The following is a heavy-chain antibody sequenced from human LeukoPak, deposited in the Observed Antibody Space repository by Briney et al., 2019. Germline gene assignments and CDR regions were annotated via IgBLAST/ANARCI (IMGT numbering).Heavy chain of an antibody. CDR2: INHSGST. J-gene: IGHJ6*03. D-gene: IGHD3-16*02. V-gene: IGHV4-34*01. Sequence: SETLSLTCAVYGGSFSGYYWSWIRQPPGKGLEWIGEINHSGSTNYNPSLKSRVTISVDTSKNQFSLKLSSVTAADTAVYYCARHRYDYVWGSYRQPYYYYYYMDVWGKGTTVTVSS. CDR1: GGSFSGYY. CDR3: ARHRYDYVWGSYRQPYYYYYYMDV.